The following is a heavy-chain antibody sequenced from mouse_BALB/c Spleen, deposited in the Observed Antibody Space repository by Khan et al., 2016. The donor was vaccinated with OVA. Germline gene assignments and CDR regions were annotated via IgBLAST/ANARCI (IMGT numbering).Heavy chain of an antibody. Sequence: VQLVETGGGLVRPGNSLKLSCVTSGFTFSYYRMHWLRQFPGKRLEWIAVITVKSDNSGANYAESVKGRFTISRADTKSSVYLQMNRVREKDTATYDCSRGGYYYGTPFDYWGQGTTLTVSS. CDR2: ITVKSDNSGA. J-gene: IGHJ2*01. CDR1: GFTFSYYR. V-gene: IGHV13-2*02. D-gene: IGHD1-1*01. CDR3: SRGGYYYGTPFDY.